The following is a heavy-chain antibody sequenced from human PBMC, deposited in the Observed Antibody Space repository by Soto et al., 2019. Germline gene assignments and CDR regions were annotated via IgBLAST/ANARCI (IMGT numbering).Heavy chain of an antibody. V-gene: IGHV4-4*07. CDR2: GYTSGST. CDR3: ARGPPFDP. CDR1: GGSINNYY. Sequence: SETLSLTCTVSGGSINNYYWRCIRQPAWKGLEWIVRGYTSGSTNYNPSLKSRVTMSVDTSNKQFSLRVSSVTAADTAIYYCARGPPFDPWGQGSLVTVSS. J-gene: IGHJ5*02.